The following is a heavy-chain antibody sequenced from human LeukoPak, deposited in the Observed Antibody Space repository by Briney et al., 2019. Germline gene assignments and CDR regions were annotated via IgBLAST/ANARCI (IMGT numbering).Heavy chain of an antibody. J-gene: IGHJ2*01. V-gene: IGHV1-69*13. Sequence: SVKVSCKASGGTFSSYAISWVRQAPGQGLEWMGGIVPIFGTANYAQKFQGRVTITADESTSTAYMELSSLRSEDTAVYYCARVPPPYYYDSSGYYGNYWYFDLWGRGTLVTVSS. CDR2: IVPIFGTA. CDR1: GGTFSSYA. D-gene: IGHD3-22*01. CDR3: ARVPPPYYYDSSGYYGNYWYFDL.